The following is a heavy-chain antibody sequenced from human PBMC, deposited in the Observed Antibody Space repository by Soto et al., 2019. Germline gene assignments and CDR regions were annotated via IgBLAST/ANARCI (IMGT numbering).Heavy chain of an antibody. CDR2: ISTYNGNT. CDR1: GYTFTSYG. Sequence: QVPLVQSGAEVKKPGASVKVSCKASGYTFTSYGISWVRQAPGQGLEWMGWISTYNGNTDYARNLQGRVTMTTDTSTSTAYMELRSLRSDDTAVYYCARDECINGVCYIAYWGQGTLVTVSS. D-gene: IGHD2-8*01. CDR3: ARDECINGVCYIAY. V-gene: IGHV1-18*01. J-gene: IGHJ4*02.